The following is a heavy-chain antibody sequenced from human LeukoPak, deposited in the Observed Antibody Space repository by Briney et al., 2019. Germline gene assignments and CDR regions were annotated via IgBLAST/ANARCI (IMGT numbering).Heavy chain of an antibody. CDR1: GYTFADYY. J-gene: IGHJ4*02. V-gene: IGHV1-2*02. CDR2: INPYNGRT. CDR3: ASLISSGYEEGLLFDS. Sequence: ASVKVSCKASGYPSGYTFADYYMHWVRQVPGHGLEWMGWINPYNGRTNYAPKYQGRVSMTRDTPISTAYMQLSSLTSDDTAVYYCASLISSGYEEGLLFDSWGQGSLVTVS. D-gene: IGHD3-22*01.